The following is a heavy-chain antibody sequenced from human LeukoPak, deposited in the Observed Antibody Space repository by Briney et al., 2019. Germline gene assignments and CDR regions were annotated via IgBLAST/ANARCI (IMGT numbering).Heavy chain of an antibody. CDR2: IYYRGST. J-gene: IGHJ4*02. V-gene: IGHV4-59*01. Sequence: SETLSHTCIVPGGSIISYYWSSVRQPPGKGLEWIGYIYYRGSTNYNPSLKSRVTISVDTSKNQFSLKLSSVTAADTAVYYCARGGVVGAIDYWGQGTLVTVSS. CDR3: ARGGVVGAIDY. D-gene: IGHD2-15*01. CDR1: GGSIISYY.